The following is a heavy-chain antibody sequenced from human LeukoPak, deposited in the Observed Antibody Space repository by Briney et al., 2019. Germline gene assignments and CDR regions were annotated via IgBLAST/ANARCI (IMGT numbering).Heavy chain of an antibody. D-gene: IGHD5-18*01. J-gene: IGHJ4*02. V-gene: IGHV4-39*07. CDR3: ARDVGGYNYGYSLDY. Sequence: PSETLSLTCTVSGGSISRSSFYWGWIRQPPGKGLEWIGSIYYSGSTYYNPSLKSRVIMSVDTSKNQFSLKLSSVTAADTAVYYCARDVGGYNYGYSLDYWGQGTLVSVSS. CDR2: IYYSGST. CDR1: GGSISRSSFY.